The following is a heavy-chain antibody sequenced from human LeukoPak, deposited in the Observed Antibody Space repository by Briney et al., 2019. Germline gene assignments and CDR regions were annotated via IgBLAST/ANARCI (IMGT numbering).Heavy chain of an antibody. CDR3: ASGYGEVVPYYFDH. D-gene: IGHD4-17*01. J-gene: IGHJ4*02. V-gene: IGHV4-30-4*08. CDR1: GGSISSGDYY. Sequence: PSETLSLTCTVSGGSISSGDYYWSWIRQPPGKGLEWIGYIYYSGSTYYNPSLKSRVSISVDTSKNQFSLKLSSVTAADTAVYYCASGYGEVVPYYFDHWGQGTLVTVSS. CDR2: IYYSGST.